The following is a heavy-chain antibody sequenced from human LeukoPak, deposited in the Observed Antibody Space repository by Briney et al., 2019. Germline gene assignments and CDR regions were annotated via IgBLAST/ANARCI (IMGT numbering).Heavy chain of an antibody. CDR1: GFTFSSYS. Sequence: PGGSLRLSCAASGFTFSSYSMNWVRQAPGKGLEWVSSISSSSYIYYADSVKGRFTISRDNAKNSLYLQMNSLRAEDTAVYYCARELAVAGPEGDYWGQGTLVTVSS. CDR3: ARELAVAGPEGDY. CDR2: ISSSSYI. D-gene: IGHD6-19*01. J-gene: IGHJ4*02. V-gene: IGHV3-21*04.